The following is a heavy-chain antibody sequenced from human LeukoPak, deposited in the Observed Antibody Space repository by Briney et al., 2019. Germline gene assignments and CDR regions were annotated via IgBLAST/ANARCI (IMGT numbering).Heavy chain of an antibody. D-gene: IGHD3-10*01. V-gene: IGHV3-23*01. CDR1: GFTFSSYG. J-gene: IGHJ6*02. Sequence: PGGSLRLSCAASGFTFSSYGMSWVRQAPGKGLEWVSAISGSGGSTYYADSVKGRSTISRDNSKNTLYLQMNSLRAEDTAVYYCAKSLRGVYYYGMDVWGQGTTVTVSS. CDR3: AKSLRGVYYYGMDV. CDR2: ISGSGGST.